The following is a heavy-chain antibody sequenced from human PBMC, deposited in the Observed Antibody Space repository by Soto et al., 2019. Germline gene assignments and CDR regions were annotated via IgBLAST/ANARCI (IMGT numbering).Heavy chain of an antibody. Sequence: SSETLSLTCTVSGGSISSGDYYWSWIRQPPGKGLEWIGYIYYSGSTYYNPSLKSRVTISVDTSKNQFSLKLSSVTAADTAVYYCAREPSGWGVWYYGMDVWGQGTTVTVSS. V-gene: IGHV4-30-4*01. CDR2: IYYSGST. J-gene: IGHJ6*02. D-gene: IGHD3-10*01. CDR3: AREPSGWGVWYYGMDV. CDR1: GGSISSGDYY.